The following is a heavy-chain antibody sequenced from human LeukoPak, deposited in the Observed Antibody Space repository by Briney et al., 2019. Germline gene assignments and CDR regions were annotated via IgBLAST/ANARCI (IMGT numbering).Heavy chain of an antibody. J-gene: IGHJ6*02. D-gene: IGHD6-13*01. CDR2: IYSAGTT. CDR3: AKDGAYSSSWYRKRDGVDV. CDR1: GFTFSSYG. V-gene: IGHV3-66*01. Sequence: PGGSLRLSCAASGFTFSSYGMSWVRQAPGKGLEWVSVIYSAGTTYYADSVKGRFTISRDNSKNTLSLQMNSLRAEDTAVYYCAKDGAYSSSWYRKRDGVDVWGQGTTVTVSS.